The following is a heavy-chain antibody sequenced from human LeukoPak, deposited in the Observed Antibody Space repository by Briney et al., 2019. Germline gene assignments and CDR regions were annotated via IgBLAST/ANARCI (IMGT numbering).Heavy chain of an antibody. V-gene: IGHV4-59*08. CDR3: ARTGILWFGEFSNYMDV. J-gene: IGHJ6*03. CDR2: IYYSGST. Sequence: SETLSLTCTVSGGSISSYYWSWIRQPPGKGLEWIGYIYYSGSTNYNPSLKSRVTISVDTSKNQFSLKLSSVTAADTAVYYCARTGILWFGEFSNYMDVWGKGTTVTISS. CDR1: GGSISSYY. D-gene: IGHD3-10*01.